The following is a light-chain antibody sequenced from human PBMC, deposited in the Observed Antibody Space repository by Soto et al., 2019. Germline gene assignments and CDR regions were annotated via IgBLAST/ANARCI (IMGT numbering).Light chain of an antibody. J-gene: IGKJ1*01. CDR1: QSVSSN. CDR2: GAS. Sequence: EIMMTQSPATLSVSPGERATLSCRASQSVSSNLAWYQQKPGQAPRLLIYGASTRATGIPARFSGSGSGTEFTLTISSLQSEDFAVYYCQQYNNWPPWTFGKGTKVDIK. CDR3: QQYNNWPPWT. V-gene: IGKV3-15*01.